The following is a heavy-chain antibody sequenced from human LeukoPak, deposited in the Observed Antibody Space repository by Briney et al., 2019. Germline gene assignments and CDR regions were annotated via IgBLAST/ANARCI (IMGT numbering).Heavy chain of an antibody. CDR3: ASGHYYFDY. Sequence: PGGSLRLSCAASVFTFSSYWMHWVRQAPGKGLVWVSRLHSDGSSTSYADSVKGRLTISRDNAKTTLYLHINSLRAEDTAVYYCASGHYYFDYWGQGTLVTVSS. V-gene: IGHV3-74*01. J-gene: IGHJ4*02. CDR2: LHSDGSST. CDR1: VFTFSSYW.